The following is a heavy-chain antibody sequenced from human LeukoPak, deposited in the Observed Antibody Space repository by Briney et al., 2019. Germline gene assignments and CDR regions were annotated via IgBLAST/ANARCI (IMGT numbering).Heavy chain of an antibody. D-gene: IGHD3-16*02. CDR1: GFTFNNYA. J-gene: IGHJ4*02. CDR2: ISYDGSNK. CDR3: ARESAEVYDYVWGSYRYYYFDY. V-gene: IGHV3-30-3*01. Sequence: TGGSLRLSCAASGFTFNNYAMNWVRQAPGKGLEWVAVISYDGSNKYYADSVKGRFTISRDNSKNTLYLQMNSLRAEDTAVYYCARESAEVYDYVWGSYRYYYFDYWGQGTLVTVSS.